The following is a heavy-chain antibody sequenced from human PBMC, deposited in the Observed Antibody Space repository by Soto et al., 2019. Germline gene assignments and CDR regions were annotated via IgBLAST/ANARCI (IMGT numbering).Heavy chain of an antibody. CDR3: AKSPGMYYYDSSGYYHYDY. J-gene: IGHJ4*02. CDR1: GYIFTSYY. CDR2: INPFDGSR. Sequence: ASVKVSCKASGYIFTSYYIHWVRQAPGQGLEWMGWINPFDGSRMFAQSFQGRVTMTRDTSTSTVYMEVSSLRAEDTAVYYCAKSPGMYYYDSSGYYHYDYWGQGTLVTVSS. D-gene: IGHD3-22*01. V-gene: IGHV1-46*01.